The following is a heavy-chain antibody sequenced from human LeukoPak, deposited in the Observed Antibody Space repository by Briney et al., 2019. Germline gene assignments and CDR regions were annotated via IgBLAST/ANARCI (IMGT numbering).Heavy chain of an antibody. CDR3: ARGYSYYYYYMDV. CDR1: GDSISSGDYY. V-gene: IGHV4-61*02. CDR2: ISSSGST. J-gene: IGHJ6*03. D-gene: IGHD4-11*01. Sequence: PSETLSLTCTVSGDSISSGDYYWSWIRQPAGKGLEWIGRISSSGSTNYNPSLKSRVTISVDTSKNQFSLKLSSVTAADTAVYYCARGYSYYYYYMDVWGKGTTVTVSS.